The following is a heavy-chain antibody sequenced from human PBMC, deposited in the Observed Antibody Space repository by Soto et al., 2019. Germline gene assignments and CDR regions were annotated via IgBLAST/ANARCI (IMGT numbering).Heavy chain of an antibody. CDR2: IYTSGST. J-gene: IGHJ6*02. CDR1: GGSISSYY. CDR3: ARDRTITIFGVDKNYYGMDV. D-gene: IGHD3-3*01. Sequence: TSETLSLTCTVSGGSISSYYWSWIRQPAGKGLEWIGRIYTSGSTNYNPSLKSRVTMSVDTSKNQFSLKLSSVTAADTAVYYCARDRTITIFGVDKNYYGMDVWGQGTTVTVS. V-gene: IGHV4-4*07.